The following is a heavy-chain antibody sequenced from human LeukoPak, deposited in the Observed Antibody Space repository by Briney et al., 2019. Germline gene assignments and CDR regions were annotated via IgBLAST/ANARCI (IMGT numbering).Heavy chain of an antibody. V-gene: IGHV3-9*01. J-gene: IGHJ6*02. CDR3: AKDIGRGGIVVVPAAIGPKSQYYYYYGMDV. CDR1: GFTFDDYA. CDR2: ISWNSGSI. D-gene: IGHD2-2*01. Sequence: GGSLRLSCAASGFTFDDYAMHWVRQAPGKGLEWVSGISWNSGSIGYADSVKGRFTISRDNAKNSLYLQMNSLRAEDTALYYCAKDIGRGGIVVVPAAIGPKSQYYYYYGMDVWGQGTTVTVSS.